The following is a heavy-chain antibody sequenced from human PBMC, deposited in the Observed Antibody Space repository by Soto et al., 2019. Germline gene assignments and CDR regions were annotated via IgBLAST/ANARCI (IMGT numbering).Heavy chain of an antibody. Sequence: GESLKISCAASGFTFSRYWMHWVRQAPGKGLVWVSRINSDGNSTSYADSVKGRFTISRDNAKNTLYLQMNSLRAEVTAVYYCARVLAAAVRYFDYWGQGTLVTVSS. D-gene: IGHD6-13*01. J-gene: IGHJ4*02. CDR1: GFTFSRYW. CDR3: ARVLAAAVRYFDY. V-gene: IGHV3-74*01. CDR2: INSDGNST.